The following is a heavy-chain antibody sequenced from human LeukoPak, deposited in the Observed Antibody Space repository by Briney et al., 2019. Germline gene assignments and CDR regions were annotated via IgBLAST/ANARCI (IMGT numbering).Heavy chain of an antibody. CDR1: GGSISSYY. J-gene: IGHJ6*02. CDR2: IYYSGST. CDR3: ARDRRRYSYGFNYYGMDA. Sequence: SSETLSLTCTVSGGSISSYYWSWIRQPPGKGLEWIGYIYYSGSTNYNPSLKSRVTISVDTSKNQFSLKLSSVTAADTAVYYCARDRRRYSYGFNYYGMDAWGQGTTVTVSS. D-gene: IGHD5-18*01. V-gene: IGHV4-59*01.